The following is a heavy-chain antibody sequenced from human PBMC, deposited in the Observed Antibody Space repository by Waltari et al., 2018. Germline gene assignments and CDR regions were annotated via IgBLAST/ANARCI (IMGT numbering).Heavy chain of an antibody. D-gene: IGHD2-15*01. CDR2: NYTSGRK. CDR3: ARESNTVVTVNYYYYMDV. CDR1: GGSISSGSYY. Sequence: QVQLQESGPGLVKPSQTLSLTCTVSGGSISSGSYYWSWIRQPAGKGLEWIGRNYTSGRKNYDHTLKSRVTRSVDKTKKQLSQKLSSVTAADTAVYYWARESNTVVTVNYYYYMDVWGKGTTVTVSS. V-gene: IGHV4-61*02. J-gene: IGHJ6*03.